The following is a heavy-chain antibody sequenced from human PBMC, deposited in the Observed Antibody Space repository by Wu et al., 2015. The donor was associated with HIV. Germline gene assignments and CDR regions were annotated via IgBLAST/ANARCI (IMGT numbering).Heavy chain of an antibody. D-gene: IGHD3-3*01. CDR1: GYTFIGYY. J-gene: IGHJ4*02. V-gene: IGHV1-2*02. CDR2: INPNSGGT. CDR3: ARGDYANYDFWSAYPSY. Sequence: GAEMKKPGASVEVSCKTSGYTFIGYYIHWVRQAPGQGLEWMGWINPNSGGTNYAQKFQGRVTLTRDTSIGTAYMELSRLTSDDTAVYYCARGDYANYDFWSAYPSYWGQGTLVTVSS.